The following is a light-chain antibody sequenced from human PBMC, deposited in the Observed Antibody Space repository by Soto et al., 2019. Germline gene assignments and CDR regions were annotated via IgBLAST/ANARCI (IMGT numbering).Light chain of an antibody. CDR1: QSVDGK. Sequence: EIVMTQSPVTLSVSPGERATLSCRASQSVDGKLAWYQQKPGQAPRLLIYGASTRATGIPARFSGSGSGTEFTLTISSLQSEYFAVYYCQQYAYRPPLTFGGGTKVEIK. CDR2: GAS. CDR3: QQYAYRPPLT. V-gene: IGKV3-15*01. J-gene: IGKJ4*01.